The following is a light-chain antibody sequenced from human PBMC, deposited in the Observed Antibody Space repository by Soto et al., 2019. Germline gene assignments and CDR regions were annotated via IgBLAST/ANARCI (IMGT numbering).Light chain of an antibody. CDR3: QTWGTGIQV. CDR2: LNSDGSH. Sequence: QLVRTQSPSASASLGASVKLTCTLSSVHSSYAIAWHQQQQVKGPRYLMKLNSDGSHSKGDAIPDRFSGSSSGAERYLTISSLQSEDEADYYCQTWGTGIQVFGGGTKVTVL. V-gene: IGLV4-69*01. CDR1: SVHSSYA. J-gene: IGLJ2*01.